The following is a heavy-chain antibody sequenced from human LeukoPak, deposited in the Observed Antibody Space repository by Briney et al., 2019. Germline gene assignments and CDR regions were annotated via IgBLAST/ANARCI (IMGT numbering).Heavy chain of an antibody. CDR3: ARTSETYYYDSSRYFFDY. CDR1: GGSISRGGYS. CDR2: IYHSGNT. J-gene: IGHJ4*02. Sequence: SQTLSLTCAVSGGSISRGGYSWSWIRQPPGKGLECIGYIYHSGNTYYNPSLKSRVTISVDRSKNQFSLNLTSVTAADTAVYYCARTSETYYYDSSRYFFDYWGQGTLVTVSS. V-gene: IGHV4-30-2*01. D-gene: IGHD3-22*01.